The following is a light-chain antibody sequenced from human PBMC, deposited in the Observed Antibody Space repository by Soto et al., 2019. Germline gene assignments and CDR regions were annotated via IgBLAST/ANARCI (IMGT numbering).Light chain of an antibody. V-gene: IGLV2-23*01. Sequence: QSVLTQPASVSGFPGQSITISCTGTSSDIGSYNLVSWHQQHPGKAPKLLIYEDNKRPSGVSDRFSGSRSGNTASLTISGLQAEDEADYYCCSYAGSATLVFGGGTKLTVL. CDR2: EDN. CDR1: SSDIGSYNL. CDR3: CSYAGSATLV. J-gene: IGLJ2*01.